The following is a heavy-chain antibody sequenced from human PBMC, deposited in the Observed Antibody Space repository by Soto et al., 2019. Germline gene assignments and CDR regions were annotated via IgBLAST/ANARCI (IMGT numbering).Heavy chain of an antibody. Sequence: PSETLSLTCTVSGGSISSYYWSWIRQPPGKGLEWIGYIYYSGSTNYNPSLKSRVTISVDTSKDQFSLKLCSVTAADTAVYYCARDIAATHDAFEIWGQGTVVTVSS. CDR3: ARDIAATHDAFEI. V-gene: IGHV4-59*12. J-gene: IGHJ3*02. CDR2: IYYSGST. CDR1: GGSISSYY. D-gene: IGHD6-13*01.